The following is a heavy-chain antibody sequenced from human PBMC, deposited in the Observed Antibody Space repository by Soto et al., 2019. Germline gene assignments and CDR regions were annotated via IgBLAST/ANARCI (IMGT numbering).Heavy chain of an antibody. CDR2: MYHSGST. V-gene: IGHV4-4*02. CDR3: ARTQWLVPNWFDP. J-gene: IGHJ5*02. Sequence: QMQLQETGPGLVKPSGTLSLTCAVSGGSIGSSYWCSWVRQPPGKGLVWIGEMYHSGSTNYNPSLKNRVTISVDKSTNQFSPRVSSVTAADTAVYYCARTQWLVPNWFDPWGQGTLVTVSS. D-gene: IGHD6-19*01. CDR1: GGSIGSSYW.